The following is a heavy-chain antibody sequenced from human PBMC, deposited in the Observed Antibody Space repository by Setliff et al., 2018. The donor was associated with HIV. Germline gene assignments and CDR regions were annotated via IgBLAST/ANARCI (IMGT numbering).Heavy chain of an antibody. J-gene: IGHJ3*02. Sequence: PGESLKLSCKGSGYNFTSHWIGWVRQMPGRGLEWMAIIFPGDSDVRKSPSFQGQVTISADKSIDTAYLQWSSLKASDTAMYYCARFRYSGSYYVGDAFDIWGQGTMVTVSS. V-gene: IGHV5-51*01. CDR2: IFPGDSDV. CDR3: ARFRYSGSYYVGDAFDI. D-gene: IGHD1-26*01. CDR1: GYNFTSHW.